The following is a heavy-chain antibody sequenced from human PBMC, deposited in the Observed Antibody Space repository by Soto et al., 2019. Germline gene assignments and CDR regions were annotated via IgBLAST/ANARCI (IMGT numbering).Heavy chain of an antibody. Sequence: ASVKVSCKASGYTFTGYYMHWVRQAPGQGLEWMGWINPNSGGTNYAQKFQGWVTMTRDTSISTAYMELSRLRSDDTAVYYCARGLRCYGSGRLRDWFDPWGQGTLVTVSS. J-gene: IGHJ5*02. D-gene: IGHD3-10*01. V-gene: IGHV1-2*04. CDR1: GYTFTGYY. CDR3: ARGLRCYGSGRLRDWFDP. CDR2: INPNSGGT.